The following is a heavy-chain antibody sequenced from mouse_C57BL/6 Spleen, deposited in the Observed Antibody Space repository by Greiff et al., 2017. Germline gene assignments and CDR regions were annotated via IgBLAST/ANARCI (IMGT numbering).Heavy chain of an antibody. CDR3: AYGYDGGYAMDY. V-gene: IGHV1-82*01. CDR1: GYAFSSSW. CDR2: ISPGDGDT. Sequence: QVQLQQSGPELVKPGASVKISCKASGYAFSSSWMNWVKQRPGKGLEWIGRISPGDGDTNYNGKFKGKATLTADKSSSTAYMQLSSLTSEDSAVYFCAYGYDGGYAMDYWGQGTSVTVSS. J-gene: IGHJ4*01. D-gene: IGHD2-2*01.